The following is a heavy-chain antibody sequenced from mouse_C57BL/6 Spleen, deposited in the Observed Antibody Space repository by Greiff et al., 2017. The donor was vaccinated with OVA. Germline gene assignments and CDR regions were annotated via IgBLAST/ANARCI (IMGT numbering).Heavy chain of an antibody. CDR1: GYTFTSYG. D-gene: IGHD3-3*01. Sequence: QVQLKESGAELARPGASVKLSCKASGYTFTSYGISWVKQRTGQGLEWIGEIYPRSGNTYYNEKFKGKATLTADKSSSTAYMELRSLTSEDSAVYFCARERDVRFAYWGQGTLVTVSA. J-gene: IGHJ3*01. CDR2: IYPRSGNT. CDR3: ARERDVRFAY. V-gene: IGHV1-81*01.